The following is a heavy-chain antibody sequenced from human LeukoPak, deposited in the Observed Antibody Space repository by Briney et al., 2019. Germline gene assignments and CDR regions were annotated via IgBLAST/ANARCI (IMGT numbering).Heavy chain of an antibody. CDR3: ARVSLGDSSAGGSWFDP. V-gene: IGHV4-30-2*01. CDR1: GGSISSGGYS. D-gene: IGHD3-22*01. Sequence: SQTLSLTCAVSGGSISSGGYSWSWIRQPPGKGLEWIGYIYHSGSTYYNPSLKSRVTMSVDRSKNQFSLKLSSVTAADTAVYYCARVSLGDSSAGGSWFDPWGQGTLVTVSS. J-gene: IGHJ5*02. CDR2: IYHSGST.